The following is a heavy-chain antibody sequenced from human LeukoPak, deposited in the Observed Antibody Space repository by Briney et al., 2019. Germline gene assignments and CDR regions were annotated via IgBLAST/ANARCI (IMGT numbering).Heavy chain of an antibody. D-gene: IGHD6-19*01. J-gene: IGHJ4*02. V-gene: IGHV4-4*07. CDR1: GGSISGYY. Sequence: SETLSLTCTVSGGSISGYYRSWIRQPAGKGLEWIGRIYTSGSANYNPSLKSRATMSVATSKNQCCLKLSFVTAADTAVYYCAREKRIAVAGENDYWGQGTLVTVSS. CDR3: AREKRIAVAGENDY. CDR2: IYTSGSA.